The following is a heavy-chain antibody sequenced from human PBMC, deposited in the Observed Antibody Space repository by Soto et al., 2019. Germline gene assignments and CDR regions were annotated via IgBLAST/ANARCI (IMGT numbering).Heavy chain of an antibody. CDR2: ISVSGGTT. Sequence: QAGGSLRLSCAASGFTFRNFAANWVRQAPGKGLEWVSGISVSGGTTYYADSVRGRFTVSRDNSKNSVFLQMNSLRAEDTAVYFCAKGMYYYDSSGYRLFDYWGQGTRGTSPQ. D-gene: IGHD3-22*01. J-gene: IGHJ4*02. CDR3: AKGMYYYDSSGYRLFDY. V-gene: IGHV3-23*01. CDR1: GFTFRNFA.